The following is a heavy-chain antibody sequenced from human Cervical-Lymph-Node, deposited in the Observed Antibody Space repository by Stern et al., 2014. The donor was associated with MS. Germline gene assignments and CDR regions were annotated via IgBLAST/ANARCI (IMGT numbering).Heavy chain of an antibody. D-gene: IGHD1-26*01. Sequence: VQLVESGPGLVKPSETLSLTCTVSGGPISSYYWSWIRQPPGKGLEWIGYIYYSGSTNYNPSLKSRVTISVDTSKNQFSLKLSSVTAADTAVYYCATGGTFDYWGQGTLVTVSS. CDR2: IYYSGST. CDR3: ATGGTFDY. V-gene: IGHV4-59*01. J-gene: IGHJ4*02. CDR1: GGPISSYY.